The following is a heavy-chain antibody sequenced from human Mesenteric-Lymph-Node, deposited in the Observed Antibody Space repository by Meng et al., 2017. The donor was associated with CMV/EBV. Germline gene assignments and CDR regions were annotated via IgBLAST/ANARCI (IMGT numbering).Heavy chain of an antibody. J-gene: IGHJ5*02. Sequence: SGVSINNDNWWSWVRQPPGKGLEWIAEMYHTGSANYNPSPKSRVTISLDKSKNHFSLRLTSVTAADTAIYYCARHNWDYVGNWFDPWGPGTLVTVSS. CDR2: MYHTGSA. CDR1: GVSINNDNW. V-gene: IGHV4-4*02. CDR3: ARHNWDYVGNWFDP. D-gene: IGHD1-7*01.